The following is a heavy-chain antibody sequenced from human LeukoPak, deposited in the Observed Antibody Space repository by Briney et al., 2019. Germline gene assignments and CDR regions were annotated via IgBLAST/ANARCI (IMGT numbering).Heavy chain of an antibody. CDR2: IYYSGST. J-gene: IGHJ4*02. CDR1: GGSISSYY. CDR3: ARGWTLRYDSSAPLIHFDY. V-gene: IGHV4-59*08. D-gene: IGHD3-22*01. Sequence: PSETLSLTCTVSGGSISSYYWSWIRQPPGKGLEWIGYIYYSGSTNYNPSLKSRVTISVDTSKNQFSLKLSSVTAADTAVYYCARGWTLRYDSSAPLIHFDYWGQGTLVTVSS.